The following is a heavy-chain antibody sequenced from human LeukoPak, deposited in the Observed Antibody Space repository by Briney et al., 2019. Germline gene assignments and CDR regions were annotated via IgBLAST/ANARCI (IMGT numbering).Heavy chain of an antibody. V-gene: IGHV4-34*01. D-gene: IGHD1-26*01. Sequence: SETLSLTCAVYGESLSKYYWTWIRQSPGKGLVWIGEINHRGSTNLNPSLKSRVTLSVDTSKHQFSLKLTSMTAADAAVYYCASSVGSTDYWGQGTLVTVSS. CDR1: GESLSKYY. CDR2: INHRGST. CDR3: ASSVGSTDY. J-gene: IGHJ4*02.